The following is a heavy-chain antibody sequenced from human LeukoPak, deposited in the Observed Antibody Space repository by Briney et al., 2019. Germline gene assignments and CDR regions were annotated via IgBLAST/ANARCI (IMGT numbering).Heavy chain of an antibody. Sequence: PSETLSLTCAVYGGSFSGYYWSWIRQPPGKGLEWIGEINHSGSTNYNPSLKSRVTISVDTSKNQFSLKLSSVTAADTAVYYCARGPFGSSGYFRYWGQGTLVTVSS. CDR3: ARGPFGSSGYFRY. J-gene: IGHJ4*02. D-gene: IGHD3-22*01. CDR2: INHSGST. V-gene: IGHV4-34*01. CDR1: GGSFSGYY.